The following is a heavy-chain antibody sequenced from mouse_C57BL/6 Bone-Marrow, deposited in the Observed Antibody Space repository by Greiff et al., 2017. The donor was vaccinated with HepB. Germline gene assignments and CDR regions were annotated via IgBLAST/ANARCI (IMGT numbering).Heavy chain of an antibody. D-gene: IGHD6-1*01. CDR1: GFTFSDYY. Sequence: EVKLMESEGGLVQPGSSMKLSCTASGFTFSDYYMAWVRQVPEKGLEWVANINYDGSSTYYLDSLKSRFIISRDNAKNILYLQMSSLKSEDTATYYGARICHSDFDYWGPGTTLTVSS. J-gene: IGHJ2*01. CDR3: ARICHSDFDY. CDR2: INYDGSST. V-gene: IGHV5-16*01.